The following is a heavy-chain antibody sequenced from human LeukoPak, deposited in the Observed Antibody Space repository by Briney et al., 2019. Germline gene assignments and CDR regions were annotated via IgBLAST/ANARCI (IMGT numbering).Heavy chain of an antibody. J-gene: IGHJ4*02. V-gene: IGHV3-30*03. CDR1: GFTFSSYG. CDR2: ISYDGSNK. CDR3: ATDMVRGVTGFDY. D-gene: IGHD3-10*01. Sequence: GGSLRLSCAASGFTFSSYGMHWVRQAPGKGLEWVAVISYDGSNKYYADSVKGRFTISRDNSKNTLYLQMNSLRAEDTAVYYCATDMVRGVTGFDYWGQGTLVTVSS.